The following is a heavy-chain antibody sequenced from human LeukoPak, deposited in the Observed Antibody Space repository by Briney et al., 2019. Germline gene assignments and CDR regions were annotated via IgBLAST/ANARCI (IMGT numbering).Heavy chain of an antibody. CDR1: GDSINEYY. J-gene: IGHJ2*01. CDR2: IYPSGST. Sequence: SETLSLTCTVSGDSINEYYWNWIRQPAGKELEWIGRIYPSGSTNYNPSLKSRVTMSVDTSKNQFSLKLSSVTAADTAVYYCARGKGGYSYGGHWYFDLWGRGTLVTVSS. V-gene: IGHV4-4*07. D-gene: IGHD5-18*01. CDR3: ARGKGGYSYGGHWYFDL.